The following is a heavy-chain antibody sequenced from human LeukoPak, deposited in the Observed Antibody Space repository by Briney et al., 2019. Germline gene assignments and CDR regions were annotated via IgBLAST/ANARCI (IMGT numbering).Heavy chain of an antibody. CDR2: ISGSGAST. V-gene: IGHV3-23*01. J-gene: IGHJ4*02. CDR1: GFTFSSYA. CDR3: AKDVGKWESLHFFDY. Sequence: PGGSLRLSCAASGFTFSSYAMSWVRQAPGKGLEWVSAISGSGASTYYADSVKGRFTISRDDSRNTLYLQMNSLRGGDTAVYCCAKDVGKWESLHFFDYWGQGTLVTVSS. D-gene: IGHD1-26*01.